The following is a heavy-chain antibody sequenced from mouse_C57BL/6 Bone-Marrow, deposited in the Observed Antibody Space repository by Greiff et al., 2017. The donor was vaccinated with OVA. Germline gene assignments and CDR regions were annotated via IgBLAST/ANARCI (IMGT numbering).Heavy chain of an antibody. J-gene: IGHJ4*01. D-gene: IGHD1-1*01. CDR2: INPNNGGT. CDR1: GYTFTDYN. CDR3: ASGYYGNYAMDY. V-gene: IGHV1-18*01. Sequence: VQLQQSGPELVKPGASVKIPCKASGYTFTDYNMDWVKQSHGKSLEWIGDINPNNGGTIYNQKFKGKATLTVDKSSSTAYMELRSLTSEDTAVYSCASGYYGNYAMDYWGQGTSVTVSS.